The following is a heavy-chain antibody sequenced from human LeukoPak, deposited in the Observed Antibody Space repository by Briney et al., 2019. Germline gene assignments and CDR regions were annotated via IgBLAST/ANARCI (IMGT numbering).Heavy chain of an antibody. CDR2: INSDGSST. CDR1: GFTFSSYW. Sequence: WGSLRLSCAASGFTFSSYWMHWVRHAPGKGLVWVSRINSDGSSTSYADSVKGRFTISRDNAKNTLYLQMNSLRAEDTAVYYCARSQILTGYYSYYYGMDVWGQGTTVTVSS. J-gene: IGHJ6*02. D-gene: IGHD3-9*01. CDR3: ARSQILTGYYSYYYGMDV. V-gene: IGHV3-74*01.